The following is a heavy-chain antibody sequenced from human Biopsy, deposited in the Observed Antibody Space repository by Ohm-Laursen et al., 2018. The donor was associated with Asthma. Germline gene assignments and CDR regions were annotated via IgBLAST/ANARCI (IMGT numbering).Heavy chain of an antibody. J-gene: IGHJ6*02. CDR2: ISYDGTNK. CDR3: ARDLRSDNWNPWGMDV. Sequence: SLRLSCSASGFTFSDYDMHWVRQAPGKGLEWVAVISYDGTNKDYADSVKGRLTFSRDNSQNTLSLEMNSLRVEDTAVYYCARDLRSDNWNPWGMDVWGLGTTVTVAS. V-gene: IGHV3-30-3*01. D-gene: IGHD1-20*01. CDR1: GFTFSDYD.